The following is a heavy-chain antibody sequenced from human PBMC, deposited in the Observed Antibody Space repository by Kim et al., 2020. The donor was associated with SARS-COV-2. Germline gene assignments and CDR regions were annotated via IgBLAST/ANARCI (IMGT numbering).Heavy chain of an antibody. CDR3: ARDQVRVGTSGSDAFDI. J-gene: IGHJ3*02. CDR1: GFTFSSYG. CDR2: IWYDGSNK. Sequence: GGSLRLSCAASGFTFSSYGMHWVRQAPGKGLEWVAVIWYDGSNKYYADSVKGRFTISRDNSKNTLYLQMNSLRAEDTAVYYCARDQVRVGTSGSDAFDIWAKGKWSPSLQ. V-gene: IGHV3-33*01. D-gene: IGHD3-10*01.